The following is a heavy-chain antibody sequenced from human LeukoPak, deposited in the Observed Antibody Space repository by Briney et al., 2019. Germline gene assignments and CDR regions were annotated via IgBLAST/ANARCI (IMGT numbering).Heavy chain of an antibody. Sequence: PSETLSLTCAVYGGSFSAYYWSWIRQPPGKGLEWIGEINDNGSTNYSPSLKSRITISVDTSQNQFSLKLSSVTAEDTALYYCAKVGVNTFGGVIVHFDYWGQGTLVIVSS. J-gene: IGHJ4*02. CDR3: AKVGVNTFGGVIVHFDY. D-gene: IGHD3-16*02. V-gene: IGHV4-34*01. CDR1: GGSFSAYY. CDR2: INDNGST.